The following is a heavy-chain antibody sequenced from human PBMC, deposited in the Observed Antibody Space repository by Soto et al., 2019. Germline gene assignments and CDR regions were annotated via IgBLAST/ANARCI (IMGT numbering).Heavy chain of an antibody. D-gene: IGHD2-2*01. V-gene: IGHV3-23*01. CDR1: GFTFSSYA. Sequence: VQLLEFGGGLVQPGESLRLSCAASGFTFSSYAMSWVRQAPGKGLEWVSASSGSGDNTYYADSVRGRFSISRDNSKNTLYLEMNSLRAEDTAVYYCAKGLRFKYFSTSPIDYCDHWGQGTLVTVSS. CDR3: AKGLRFKYFSTSPIDYCDH. J-gene: IGHJ4*02. CDR2: SSGSGDNT.